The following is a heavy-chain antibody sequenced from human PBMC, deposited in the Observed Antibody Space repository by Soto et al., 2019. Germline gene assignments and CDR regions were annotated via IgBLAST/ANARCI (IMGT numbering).Heavy chain of an antibody. J-gene: IGHJ4*02. V-gene: IGHV4-39*01. D-gene: IGHD3-10*01. Sequence: SETLSLTCIVSGGSITRRSSYWAWIRQPPGKGLEWVGTFYDGNTYHNPSLRSRITIAVDTSKNQFSLKLNPVAAADTAFYYCATTRGLAVGGSFDYWGQGMLVTVSS. CDR2: FYDGNT. CDR3: ATTRGLAVGGSFDY. CDR1: GGSITRRSSY.